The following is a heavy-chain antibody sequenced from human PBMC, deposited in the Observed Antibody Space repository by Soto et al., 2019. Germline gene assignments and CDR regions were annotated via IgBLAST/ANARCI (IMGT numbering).Heavy chain of an antibody. CDR3: ARSPYCSSFSCSFDT. D-gene: IGHD2-2*01. CDR2: ITGDGGST. CDR1: GFTFSSYA. V-gene: IGHV3-23*01. J-gene: IGHJ4*02. Sequence: GGSLRLSCAASGFTFSSYAMSWVRQAPGKGLEWVSAITGDGGSTYYADSVKGRFTVSRDNAKNSLWLQMNSLRAEDTAVYYCARSPYCSSFSCSFDTWGQGTLVTISS.